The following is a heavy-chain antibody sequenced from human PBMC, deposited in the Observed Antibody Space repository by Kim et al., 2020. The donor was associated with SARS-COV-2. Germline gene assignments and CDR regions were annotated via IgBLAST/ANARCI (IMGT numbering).Heavy chain of an antibody. CDR2: ISSSGSTI. V-gene: IGHV3-11*01. CDR3: ARDLENSGWQNYYFDY. Sequence: GGSLRLSCAASGFTFSDYYMSWIRQAPGKGLEWVSYISSSGSTIYYADSVKGRFTISRDNAKNSLYLQMNSLRAEDTAVYYCARDLENSGWQNYYFDYWGQGTLVTVSS. CDR1: GFTFSDYY. J-gene: IGHJ4*02. D-gene: IGHD6-19*01.